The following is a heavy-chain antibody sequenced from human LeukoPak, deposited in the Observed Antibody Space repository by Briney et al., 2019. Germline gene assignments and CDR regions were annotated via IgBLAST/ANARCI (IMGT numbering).Heavy chain of an antibody. Sequence: GALVKVSCKASGYTFTDYYLHWVRQALGQGLEWMAWVNPKSGATNSAQKFQGRVTMTRDTSINTAYLEVTSLTSDDTAVYYCARDGGLDYWGQGSLVIVSS. V-gene: IGHV1-2*02. CDR3: ARDGGLDY. J-gene: IGHJ4*02. D-gene: IGHD2-15*01. CDR1: GYTFTDYY. CDR2: VNPKSGAT.